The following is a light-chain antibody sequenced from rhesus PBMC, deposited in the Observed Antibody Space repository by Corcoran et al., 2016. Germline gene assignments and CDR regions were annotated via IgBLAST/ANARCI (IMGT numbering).Light chain of an antibody. CDR2: GES. CDR3: QQDYSWPPLT. J-gene: IGKJ4*01. CDR1: QSVSSS. V-gene: IGKV3-42*01. Sequence: EIVMTQSPATLSLSPGERATLSCRASQSVSSSLAWYQQKPGQAPKLLIYGESSRAPGIPDRFRGSGSGTEFTLTLSSLEPEDVGVYYCQQDYSWPPLTFGGGTKVELK.